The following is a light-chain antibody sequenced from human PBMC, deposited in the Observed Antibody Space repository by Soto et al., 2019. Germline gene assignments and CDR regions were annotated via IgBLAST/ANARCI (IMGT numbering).Light chain of an antibody. CDR2: EVS. CDR1: SRDVGGYNY. J-gene: IGLJ1*01. CDR3: SSYAGSLRG. V-gene: IGLV2-8*01. Sequence: QSVLTQPPSASGSPGQSVTISCTGTSRDVGGYNYVSWYQQHPGKAPKLMIYEVSKRPSGVPDRFSGSKSGNTASLTVSGLQAEDEADYYCSSYAGSLRGFGTGTKVTVL.